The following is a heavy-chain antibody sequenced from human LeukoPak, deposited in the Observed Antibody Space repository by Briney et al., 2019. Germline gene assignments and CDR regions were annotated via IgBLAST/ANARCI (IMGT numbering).Heavy chain of an antibody. V-gene: IGHV4-59*01. D-gene: IGHD3-10*01. Sequence: PSETLSLTCTVSGGSISTYYWSWIRQSPGKGLEWIGYIYYTGSTNYNPSLKSRVTISVDTSKNQFSLKLSSVTAADTAVYYCARDSGLDVWGQGTTDTVSS. J-gene: IGHJ6*02. CDR1: GGSISTYY. CDR3: ARDSGLDV. CDR2: IYYTGST.